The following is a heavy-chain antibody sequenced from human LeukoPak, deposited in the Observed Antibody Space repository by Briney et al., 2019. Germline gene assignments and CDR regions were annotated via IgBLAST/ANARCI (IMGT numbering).Heavy chain of an antibody. D-gene: IGHD3-10*01. Sequence: GRSLRLSCAASGFTFSNVWMTWVRQAPGKGLEWVGRIKRKTDGGTTDYAAPVKGRFTISRDDSKNTLYLQMNSLKTEDTAVYYCTTDPYGDDYWGQGTLVTVSS. CDR3: TTDPYGDDY. CDR2: IKRKTDGGTT. J-gene: IGHJ4*02. V-gene: IGHV3-15*01. CDR1: GFTFSNVW.